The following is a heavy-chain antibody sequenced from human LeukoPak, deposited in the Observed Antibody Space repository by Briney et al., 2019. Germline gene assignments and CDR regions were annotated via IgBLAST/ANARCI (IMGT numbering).Heavy chain of an antibody. CDR3: AKDIGSYYDY. CDR2: IQYDGSKK. V-gene: IGHV3-30*02. J-gene: IGHJ4*02. Sequence: GGSLRLSCVASGFTFSSDGMHWVRQAPGKGLEWVTFIQYDGSKKYYADSVKGRFTISRDNSKNTLYLAMNSLRAEDTAVYYCAKDIGSYYDYWGQGILVTVSS. CDR1: GFTFSSDG. D-gene: IGHD3-10*01.